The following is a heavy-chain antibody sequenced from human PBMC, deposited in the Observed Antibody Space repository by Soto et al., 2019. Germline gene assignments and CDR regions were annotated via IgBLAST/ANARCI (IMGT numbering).Heavy chain of an antibody. V-gene: IGHV1-69*13. J-gene: IGHJ6*01. CDR3: ARDGSSGYPYYGMGV. D-gene: IGHD3-22*01. CDR2: IIPIFGTA. CDR1: GGTFSSYA. Sequence: GASVKVSCKASGGTFSSYAISWVRQAPGQGLEWMGGIIPIFGTANYAQKFQGRVTITAEESTSTAYMELSSLRSEDPAVYYCARDGSSGYPYYGMGVWGQGTGVTVSS.